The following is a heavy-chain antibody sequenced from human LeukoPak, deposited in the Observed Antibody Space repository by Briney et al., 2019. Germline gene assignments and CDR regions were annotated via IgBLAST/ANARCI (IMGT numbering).Heavy chain of an antibody. Sequence: SQTLSLTCTVSGGSISSGDYSWSWIRQHPGKGLEWMWYIYYSGSTYYNPSLKSRFTISVDTSKNQFSLKLSSVTAADTAVYYCARQLLGYCGGDCSDWGQGTLVTVSS. D-gene: IGHD2-21*02. J-gene: IGHJ4*02. CDR2: IYYSGST. CDR1: GGSISSGDYS. V-gene: IGHV4-31*03. CDR3: ARQLLGYCGGDCSD.